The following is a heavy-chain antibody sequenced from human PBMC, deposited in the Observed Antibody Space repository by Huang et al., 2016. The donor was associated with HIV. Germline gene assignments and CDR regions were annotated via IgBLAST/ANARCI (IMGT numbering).Heavy chain of an antibody. CDR2: ISAYNGNT. J-gene: IGHJ5*01. Sequence: QVELVQSGAEVKRPGASVRVSCKAAGYIFTKYGINWVRQAPGQGLEWMGWISAYNGNTNYAEKFQGGVTLTREKSATTAYMELRDVTSADTAVYYCARDHWYPLQNWFDLWGQGTLVTVSS. D-gene: IGHD1-1*01. CDR1: GYIFTKYG. CDR3: ARDHWYPLQNWFDL. V-gene: IGHV1-18*01.